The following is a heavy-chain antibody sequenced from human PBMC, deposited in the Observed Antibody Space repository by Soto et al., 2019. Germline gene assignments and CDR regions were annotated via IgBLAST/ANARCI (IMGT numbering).Heavy chain of an antibody. V-gene: IGHV4-30-2*01. CDR1: GGSISSGGYS. CDR3: ARVPDY. Sequence: SETLSLTCAVSGGSISSGGYSWSWIRQPPGKGLEWIGYMYHSGSTYYNPSLKSRVTVSIDRSKNQFSLKLSSVTAADTAVYYCARVPDYWRQGILVTVSS. CDR2: MYHSGST. J-gene: IGHJ4*02. D-gene: IGHD2-2*01.